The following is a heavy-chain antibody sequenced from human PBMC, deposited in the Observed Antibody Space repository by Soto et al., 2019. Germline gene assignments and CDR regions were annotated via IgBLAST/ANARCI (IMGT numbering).Heavy chain of an antibody. J-gene: IGHJ4*02. V-gene: IGHV3-33*01. D-gene: IGHD3-16*01. CDR2: IWYDGSNK. CDR3: GRDRGVGGAKGPSAY. CDR1: GFTFSSYG. Sequence: QVQLVESGGGVVQPGRSLRLSCAASGFTFSSYGMHWVRQAPGKGLEWVAVIWYDGSNKYYADSVKGRFTISRDNSKNWLFVEMNGGRAGDTAVYYCGRDRGVGGAKGPSAYWGQGTLVTVSS.